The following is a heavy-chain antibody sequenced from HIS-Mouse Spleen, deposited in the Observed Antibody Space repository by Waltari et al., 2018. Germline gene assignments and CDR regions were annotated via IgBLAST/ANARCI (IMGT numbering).Heavy chain of an antibody. CDR3: ARSPYYDVWSGYSDNWFDP. CDR1: GGSISSGGYY. CDR2: IYYRGTT. D-gene: IGHD3-3*01. Sequence: QVQLQESGPGLVKPSQTLSLTCTVSGGSISSGGYYWSWIRQHPGKGLEWIGYIYYRGTTSSNPSRKSRVTISVDTSKNQFSLKLSSVTAADTAVYYCARSPYYDVWSGYSDNWFDPWGQGTLVTVSS. V-gene: IGHV4-31*03. J-gene: IGHJ5*02.